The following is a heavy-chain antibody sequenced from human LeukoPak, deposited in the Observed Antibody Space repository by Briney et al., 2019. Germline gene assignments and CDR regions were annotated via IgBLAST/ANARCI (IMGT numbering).Heavy chain of an antibody. J-gene: IGHJ4*02. CDR3: ARAAGYCSSTSCLPVGY. Sequence: GGSLRLSCAASGFTFSSYWMHWVRQAPGKGLVWVSRINTDGSSTSYADSVKGRFTLSRDNAKNTLYLQMNSLRAEDTAVYYCARAAGYCSSTSCLPVGYWGQGTLVTVSS. D-gene: IGHD2-2*03. V-gene: IGHV3-74*01. CDR2: INTDGSST. CDR1: GFTFSSYW.